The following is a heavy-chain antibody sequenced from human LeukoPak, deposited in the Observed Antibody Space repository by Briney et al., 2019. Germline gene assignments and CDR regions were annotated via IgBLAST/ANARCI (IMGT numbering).Heavy chain of an antibody. V-gene: IGHV1-2*02. CDR1: GYTFTSYY. D-gene: IGHD3-16*01. CDR2: INPNSGGT. CDR3: ARFGEMGLDY. Sequence: VASVKVSCKAPGYTFTSYYMHWVRQAPGQGLEWMGWINPNSGGTNYAQKFQGRVTMSRDTSISTAYMELSRLTSDDTAVYYCARFGEMGLDYWGLGTLVIVSS. J-gene: IGHJ4*01.